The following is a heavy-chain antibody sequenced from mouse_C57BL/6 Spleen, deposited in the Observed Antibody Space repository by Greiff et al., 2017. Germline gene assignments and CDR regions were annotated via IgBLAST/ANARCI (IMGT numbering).Heavy chain of an antibody. Sequence: VQLQQPGAELVMPGASVKLSCKASGYTFTSYWMHWVKQRPGQGLEWIGEIDPSDSYTNYNQKFKGKSTLTVDKSSSTAYMQLSSLTSEYSAVYYCALWLLYFDYWGQGTTLTVSS. D-gene: IGHD2-2*01. CDR3: ALWLLYFDY. V-gene: IGHV1-69*01. CDR1: GYTFTSYW. CDR2: IDPSDSYT. J-gene: IGHJ2*01.